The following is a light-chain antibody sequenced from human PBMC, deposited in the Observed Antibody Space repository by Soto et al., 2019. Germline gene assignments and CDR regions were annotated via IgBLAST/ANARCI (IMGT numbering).Light chain of an antibody. CDR3: QQYDGH. V-gene: IGKV1-5*01. CDR2: DAS. Sequence: DIRLTQSPSTVSASVGDRVTITCRASQSINTWLAWYQQKPGKAPRVLIYDASSLQSGVPSRFSGSGSWTEFTLTISSLEPDDFATYYCQQYDGHFGQGTKLEI. J-gene: IGKJ2*01. CDR1: QSINTW.